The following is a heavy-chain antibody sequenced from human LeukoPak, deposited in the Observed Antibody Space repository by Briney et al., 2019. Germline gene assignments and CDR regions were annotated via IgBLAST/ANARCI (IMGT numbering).Heavy chain of an antibody. J-gene: IGHJ4*02. CDR1: GYTFTSYD. Sequence: GASVKVSCKASGYTFTSYDINWVRQATGQGLEWMGWMNPSGGSASYAQKFQGRVTMTRDTSTSTVYMELSSLRSEDTAVYYCAREENSGYDPTLDYWGQGTLVTVSS. D-gene: IGHD5-12*01. CDR2: MNPSGGSA. V-gene: IGHV1-8*01. CDR3: AREENSGYDPTLDY.